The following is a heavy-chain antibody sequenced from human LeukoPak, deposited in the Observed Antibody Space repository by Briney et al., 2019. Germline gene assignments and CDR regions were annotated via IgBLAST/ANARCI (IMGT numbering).Heavy chain of an antibody. Sequence: GGSLRLSCAASGFTFSSYWMSWVRQAPGKGLEWVANIKQDGSEKYYVDSVKGRFTISRDNAKNSLYLQMNSLRAEDTAVYYCARDQVPAAYYYYYYMDVWGKGTTVTVSS. V-gene: IGHV3-7*01. CDR3: ARDQVPAAYYYYYYMDV. J-gene: IGHJ6*03. D-gene: IGHD2-2*01. CDR1: GFTFSSYW. CDR2: IKQDGSEK.